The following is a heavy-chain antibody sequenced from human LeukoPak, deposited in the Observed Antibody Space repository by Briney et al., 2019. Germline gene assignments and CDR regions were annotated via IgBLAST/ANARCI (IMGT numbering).Heavy chain of an antibody. CDR2: IYTSGIT. Sequence: SQTLSLTCTVSGGSVSSGTYYWSWIRQPAGKGLEWIGRIYTSGITNYNPSLKSRITISIDTSKSQFSLKLSSVTGADTAVYYCARDSGSGWFYEAFDIWGQGTIVIVSS. J-gene: IGHJ3*02. V-gene: IGHV4-61*02. CDR1: GGSVSSGTYY. D-gene: IGHD6-19*01. CDR3: ARDSGSGWFYEAFDI.